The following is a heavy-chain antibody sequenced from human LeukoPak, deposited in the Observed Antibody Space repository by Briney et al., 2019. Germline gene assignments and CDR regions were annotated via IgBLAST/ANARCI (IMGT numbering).Heavy chain of an antibody. CDR3: ARGTRLRQATTAPEAGY. CDR1: GFTFSSYS. CDR2: ISSSSSYI. J-gene: IGHJ4*02. Sequence: GGSLRLSCAASGFTFSSYSMNWVRQAPGKGLEWVSSISSSSSYIYYADSVKGRFTISRDNAKNSLYLQMNSLRAEDTAVYYCARGTRLRQATTAPEAGYWGQGTLVTVSS. D-gene: IGHD5-12*01. V-gene: IGHV3-21*01.